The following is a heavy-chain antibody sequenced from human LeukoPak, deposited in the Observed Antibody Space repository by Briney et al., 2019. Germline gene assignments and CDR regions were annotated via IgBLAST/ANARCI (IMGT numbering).Heavy chain of an antibody. V-gene: IGHV3-9*01. D-gene: IGHD2-15*01. CDR2: ISWNSGTI. J-gene: IGHJ3*02. CDR3: VKGAAYHLGDAFDI. CDR1: GFTFDDYA. Sequence: PGGSLRLSCAASGFTFDDYAMNWVRQAPGKGLEWVSGISWNSGTIGYVDSVKGRFTISRDNAKNSLYLQMNSLRAEDTALYYCVKGAAYHLGDAFDIWGQGTMVTVSS.